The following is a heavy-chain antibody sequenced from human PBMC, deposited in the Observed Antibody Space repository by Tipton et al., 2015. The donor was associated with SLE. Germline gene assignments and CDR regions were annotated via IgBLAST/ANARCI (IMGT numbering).Heavy chain of an antibody. V-gene: IGHV3-30*03. CDR2: ISYDGSDK. CDR3: ARGWGSSWYGEVFDY. Sequence: SLRLSCAASGFTFSSYGMYWVRQAPGKGLEWVAVISYDGSDKYYADSVKGRFTISRDNSRNTLYLHSNSLRTEDTAVYYCARGWGSSWYGEVFDYWGQGTLVTVSS. CDR1: GFTFSSYG. J-gene: IGHJ4*02. D-gene: IGHD6-13*01.